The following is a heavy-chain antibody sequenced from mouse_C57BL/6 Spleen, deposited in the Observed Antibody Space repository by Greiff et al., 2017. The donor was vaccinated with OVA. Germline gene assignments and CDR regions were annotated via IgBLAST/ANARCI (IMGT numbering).Heavy chain of an antibody. CDR1: GYTFTSYW. V-gene: IGHV1-64*01. J-gene: IGHJ4*01. CDR3: SPLLGLYAIDY. CDR2: IHPNSGST. D-gene: IGHD1-1*01. Sequence: QVQLKESGAELVKPGASVKLSCKASGYTFTSYWMHWVKQRHGQGLEWIGMIHPNSGSTNYNEKFKSKATLTVDKSPSTAYMQLSSLTSEDSAVYYCSPLLGLYAIDYWGQGTSVTVSS.